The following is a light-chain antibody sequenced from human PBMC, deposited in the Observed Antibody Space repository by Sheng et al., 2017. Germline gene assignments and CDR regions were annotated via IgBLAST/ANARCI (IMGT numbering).Light chain of an antibody. Sequence: QLVLTQSPSASASLGASVTLTCTLSSGHYTYAIAWHQQQPEKGPRFLMKVSSDGSHDKGDGIPDRFSGSSSGAERYLTISSLQREDEAEYYCQTWGTGFWMFGGGTKLTVL. CDR2: VSSDGSH. CDR1: SGHYTYA. J-gene: IGLJ3*02. CDR3: QTWGTGFWM. V-gene: IGLV4-69*01.